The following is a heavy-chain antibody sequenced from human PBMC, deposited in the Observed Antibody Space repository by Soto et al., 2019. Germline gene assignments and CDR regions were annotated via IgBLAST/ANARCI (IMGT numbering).Heavy chain of an antibody. Sequence: EVQLLESGGGLVQPGGSLRLSCAASGFTFSSYAMNWVRQAPGKGLEWVSVISGSGGSTYYADSVKGRFTISRDNSKNTLYLQMNILRADDTAVYYCASRSSGWYFDYWGQGTLVTVSS. V-gene: IGHV3-23*01. CDR2: ISGSGGST. D-gene: IGHD6-19*01. CDR3: ASRSSGWYFDY. CDR1: GFTFSSYA. J-gene: IGHJ4*02.